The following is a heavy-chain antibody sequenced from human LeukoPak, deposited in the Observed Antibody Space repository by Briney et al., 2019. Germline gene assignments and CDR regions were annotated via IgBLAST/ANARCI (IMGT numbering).Heavy chain of an antibody. CDR2: IYYSGST. CDR1: GGSISSYY. Sequence: PSETLSLTCTVSGGSISSYYWSWIRQPPGKGLEWIGYIYYSGSTNYNPSLKSRVTISVDTSKNQFSLKLSSVTAADTAVYYCARIKNSSSWYDYYYYMDVWGKGTTVTISS. D-gene: IGHD6-13*01. J-gene: IGHJ6*03. V-gene: IGHV4-59*01. CDR3: ARIKNSSSWYDYYYYMDV.